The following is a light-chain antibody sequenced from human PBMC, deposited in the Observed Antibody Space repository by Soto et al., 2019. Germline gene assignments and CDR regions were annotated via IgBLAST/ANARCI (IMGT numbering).Light chain of an antibody. Sequence: EIVLTQSPGTLSLSPGDRATLSCRASRSVNSRYLAWYQQKPGQAPRLLIYGTSTRATGIPDRFSGSGSGTDLTLTISRLEPEDFAGYHCHQYGYSPNTFGQGTNLEIK. CDR2: GTS. V-gene: IGKV3-20*01. CDR1: RSVNSRY. J-gene: IGKJ2*01. CDR3: HQYGYSPNT.